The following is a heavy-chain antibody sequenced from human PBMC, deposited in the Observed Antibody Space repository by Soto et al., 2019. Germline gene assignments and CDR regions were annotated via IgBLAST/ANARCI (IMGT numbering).Heavy chain of an antibody. D-gene: IGHD1-7*01. J-gene: IGHJ6*02. CDR1: GFTFSTHA. CDR3: AKDPPWTVGTLAMDV. CDR2: FSGSGGNI. V-gene: IGHV3-23*01. Sequence: GGSLRLSCVASGFTFSTHAMSWVRQVPGKGLEWVSTFSGSGGNIYYGESVKGRFTISRDDLKNTLYLDMNSLRVEDTAVYYCAKDPPWTVGTLAMDVWDQGTTVTVSS.